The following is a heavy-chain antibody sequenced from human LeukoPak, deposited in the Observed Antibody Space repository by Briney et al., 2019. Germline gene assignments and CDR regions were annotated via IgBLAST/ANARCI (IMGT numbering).Heavy chain of an antibody. CDR3: AVVVYYYDSSGHGFVP. CDR2: IYSSGSA. D-gene: IGHD3-22*01. Sequence: PSETLSLTCAVSGGSISSLVYSWSWIRQPPGKGLEWFGYIYSSGSAFYNPALKRRLTISVDTSKSQFSLKLSSVTAADTAEYYCAVVVYYYDSSGHGFVPWGQGTLVSVSS. J-gene: IGHJ5*02. V-gene: IGHV4-30-4*07. CDR1: GGSISSLVYS.